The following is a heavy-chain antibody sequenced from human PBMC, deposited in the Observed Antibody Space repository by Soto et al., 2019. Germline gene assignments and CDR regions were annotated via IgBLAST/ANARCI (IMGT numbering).Heavy chain of an antibody. CDR1: GFTFFAYW. Sequence: EVQLVESGGGLVQPGGSLRLSCAASGFTFFAYWIHWVRQVPGKGLVWVSRINSDGSHTSYADSVRGRFTISRDNSKNPVYLPMNSLPAEDTAVSYCAKAGDYGDYAGENWFDSWGQGSLVTVSS. CDR2: INSDGSHT. J-gene: IGHJ5*01. D-gene: IGHD4-17*01. V-gene: IGHV3-74*01. CDR3: AKAGDYGDYAGENWFDS.